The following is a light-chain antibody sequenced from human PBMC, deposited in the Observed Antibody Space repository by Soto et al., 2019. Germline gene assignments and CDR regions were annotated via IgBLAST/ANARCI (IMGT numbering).Light chain of an antibody. V-gene: IGLV1-44*01. J-gene: IGLJ3*02. Sequence: QPVLTQPPSASGTPGQRVTISCSGSNSNIGTNSMNWYQQLPGTAPKLLIHSNNQRPSGVSNRFSGSKSGNTASLTISGLQAEDEADYYCCSYAGTSTFGVFGGGTKVTVL. CDR1: NSNIGTNS. CDR3: CSYAGTSTFGV. CDR2: SNN.